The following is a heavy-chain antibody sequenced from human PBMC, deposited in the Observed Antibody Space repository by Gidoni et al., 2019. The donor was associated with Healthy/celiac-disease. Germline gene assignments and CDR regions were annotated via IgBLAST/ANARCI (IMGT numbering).Heavy chain of an antibody. CDR2: ISYDGSNK. J-gene: IGHJ4*02. CDR3: AKDQMGATTLDY. Sequence: QVQLVESGGGVVQPGRSLRLSCAASGFTFSSYGMHWVRQAPGKGLEWVAVISYDGSNKYYADSVKGRFTISRDNSKNTLYLQMNSLRAEDTAVYYCAKDQMGATTLDYWGQGTLVTVSS. V-gene: IGHV3-30*18. D-gene: IGHD1-26*01. CDR1: GFTFSSYG.